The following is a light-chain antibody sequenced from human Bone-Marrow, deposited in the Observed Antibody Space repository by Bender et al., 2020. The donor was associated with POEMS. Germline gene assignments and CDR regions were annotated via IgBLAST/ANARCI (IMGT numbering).Light chain of an antibody. J-gene: IGLJ2*01. Sequence: QSALTQPRSVSGSPGQSVTVSCTGTSSDVGAYNFVSWYQQHPGKAPKLMLYDVTERPSGVPDRFSGSKSGRTASLTISGLQAEDEADYYCCSYAGNSAFVFGGGTKLTVL. V-gene: IGLV2-11*01. CDR1: SSDVGAYNF. CDR3: CSYAGNSAFV. CDR2: DVT.